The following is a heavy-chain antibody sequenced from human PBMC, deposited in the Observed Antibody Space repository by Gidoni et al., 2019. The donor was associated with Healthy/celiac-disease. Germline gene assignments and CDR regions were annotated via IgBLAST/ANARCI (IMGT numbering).Heavy chain of an antibody. J-gene: IGHJ6*03. CDR2: IYPGDSDT. Sequence: EVQLVQSGAEVKNPGESLKISCKGSGYSFTSYWIGWVRQMPGKGLEWMGIIYPGDSDTRYSPSFQGQVTISADKSISTAYLQWSSLKASDTAMYYCARQSWSGYSEYYYYMDVWGKGTTVTVSS. CDR1: GYSFTSYW. V-gene: IGHV5-51*01. CDR3: ARQSWSGYSEYYYYMDV. D-gene: IGHD3-3*01.